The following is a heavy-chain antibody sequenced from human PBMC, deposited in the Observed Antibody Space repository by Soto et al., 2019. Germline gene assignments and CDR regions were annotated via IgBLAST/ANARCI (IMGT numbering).Heavy chain of an antibody. CDR1: GYTFTSYG. J-gene: IGHJ4*02. V-gene: IGHV1-18*04. CDR3: ARVIITIFGVVIPPGY. Sequence: ASVKVSCKASGYTFTSYGISWVRQAPGQGLEWMGWISAYNGNTNYAQKLQGRVTMTTDTSTSTAYMELRSLRSDDTAVYYCARVIITIFGVVIPPGYRGQGTLVTVSS. D-gene: IGHD3-3*01. CDR2: ISAYNGNT.